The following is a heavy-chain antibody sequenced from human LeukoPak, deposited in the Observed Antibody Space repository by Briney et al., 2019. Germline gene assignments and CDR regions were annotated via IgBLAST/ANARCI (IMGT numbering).Heavy chain of an antibody. V-gene: IGHV3-66*01. CDR3: ARASQWLAFDY. CDR2: LYNGVNT. D-gene: IGHD6-19*01. Sequence: GGSLRLSCEASGFTVSSNHMSWVRQAPGKGLEWVSVLYNGVNTNYADSVKGRFTISNDNSKSTLYLQMNSLRAEDTAVYFCARASQWLAFDYWGQGALVTVSS. J-gene: IGHJ4*02. CDR1: GFTVSSNH.